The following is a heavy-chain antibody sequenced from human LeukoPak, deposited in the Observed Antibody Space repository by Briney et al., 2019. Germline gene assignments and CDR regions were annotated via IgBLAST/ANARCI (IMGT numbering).Heavy chain of an antibody. J-gene: IGHJ5*02. V-gene: IGHV4-34*01. Sequence: PSETLSFTCAVYGGSFSGYYWSWIRQPPGKGLEWIGEINHSGSINYNPSLKSRVTISVDTSKNQFSLKLSSVTAADTAVYYCARGRALGAARGGWFDPWGQGTLVTVSS. CDR1: GGSFSGYY. CDR3: ARGRALGAARGGWFDP. D-gene: IGHD3-10*01. CDR2: INHSGSI.